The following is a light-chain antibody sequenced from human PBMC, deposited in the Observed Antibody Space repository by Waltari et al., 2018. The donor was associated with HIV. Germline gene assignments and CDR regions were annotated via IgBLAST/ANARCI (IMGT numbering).Light chain of an antibody. V-gene: IGLV3-1*01. CDR1: NLGHKY. Sequence: SSDLTQPPSVSVSSGQTATVTCSGVNLGHKYVSWYQQRSGQSPVLVIYQDTKRPPGIPERFFGSTSENTATLTINETQPLDEAHYSCQAWDSGTIVFGGGTSLTVL. CDR3: QAWDSGTIV. CDR2: QDT. J-gene: IGLJ3*02.